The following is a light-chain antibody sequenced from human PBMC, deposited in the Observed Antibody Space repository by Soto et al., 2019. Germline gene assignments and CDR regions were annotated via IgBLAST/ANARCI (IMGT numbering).Light chain of an antibody. V-gene: IGLV2-14*01. CDR2: EVT. CDR3: SSYTSSSTWV. Sequence: QSALTQPASVSGSPGQSITISCAGTSSDVGAYNYVSWFQQHPDKAPKLLIYEVTNRLSGVSNRFSGSKSGNTASLTISGLQAEDEADYYCSSYTSSSTWVFGGGTKVTVL. CDR1: SSDVGAYNY. J-gene: IGLJ3*02.